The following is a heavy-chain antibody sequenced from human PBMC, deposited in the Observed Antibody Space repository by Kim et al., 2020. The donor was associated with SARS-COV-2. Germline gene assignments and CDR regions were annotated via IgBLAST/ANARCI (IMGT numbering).Heavy chain of an antibody. V-gene: IGHV1-2*06. CDR3: ARDYVPATAIGVSWFDP. J-gene: IGHJ5*02. D-gene: IGHD2-2*01. Sequence: ASVKVSCKASGYTFTGYYMHWVRQAPVQGLEWMGRINPNSGGTNYAQKFQGRVTMTRDTSISTAYMELSRLRSDDTAVYYCARDYVPATAIGVSWFDPWGQGTLVTVSS. CDR2: INPNSGGT. CDR1: GYTFTGYY.